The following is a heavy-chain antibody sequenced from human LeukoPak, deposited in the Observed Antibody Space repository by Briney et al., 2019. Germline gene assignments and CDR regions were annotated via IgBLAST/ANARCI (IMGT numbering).Heavy chain of an antibody. V-gene: IGHV3-74*01. CDR2: INSDGSST. J-gene: IGHJ4*02. CDR1: GSTFSSYW. D-gene: IGHD3-10*01. Sequence: SGGSLRLSCAASGSTFSSYWMHWVRQAPGKGLVWVSRINSDGSSTIYADSVKGRFTISRDNAKNTLYLQMNSLRAEDTAVYYCARGRITMVQGVIITSYYFDYWGQGTLVTVSS. CDR3: ARGRITMVQGVIITSYYFDY.